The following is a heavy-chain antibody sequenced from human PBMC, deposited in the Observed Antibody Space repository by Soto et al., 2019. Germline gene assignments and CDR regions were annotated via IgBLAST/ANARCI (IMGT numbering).Heavy chain of an antibody. Sequence: TWETLFLTLTVSGTSMSSYYWSWVRQPPGKGLEWIANIHYSGTTNYNPSLASRVTLSVDTSKNQFSLKMTSVTAAERAMYFCARYNSYAIDYWGQGTLVTVSS. CDR1: GTSMSSYY. CDR3: ARYNSYAIDY. V-gene: IGHV4-59*01. J-gene: IGHJ4*02. CDR2: IHYSGTT. D-gene: IGHD2-8*01.